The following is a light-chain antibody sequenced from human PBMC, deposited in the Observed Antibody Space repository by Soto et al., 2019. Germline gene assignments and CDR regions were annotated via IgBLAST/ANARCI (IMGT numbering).Light chain of an antibody. CDR1: QGIRND. CDR3: QHYNSYSEA. J-gene: IGKJ1*01. V-gene: IGKV1-5*03. CDR2: KAS. Sequence: IPMTQSPSSPSASVGDRVPITCRASQGIRNDLGWYQQKPGKAPKLLIYKASTLKGGVPSRFSGSGSGTEFTLTISSLQPDDFATYYCQHYNSYSEAFGQGTKVDI.